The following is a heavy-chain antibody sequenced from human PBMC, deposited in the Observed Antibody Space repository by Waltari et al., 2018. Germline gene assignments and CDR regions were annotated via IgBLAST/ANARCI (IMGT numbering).Heavy chain of an antibody. CDR3: ATDHHRDSGYDI. D-gene: IGHD5-12*01. Sequence: QVQLVQSGAEVKKPGASVKVSCKVSGYPLSALSIHWVRQAPGKGLEWMGGYDPEDGETVSAQIFQGRLSMTEDTSRDTAYMELRSLRSEDTAVYYCATDHHRDSGYDIWGQGTLVTVSS. V-gene: IGHV1-24*01. J-gene: IGHJ4*02. CDR2: YDPEDGET. CDR1: GYPLSALS.